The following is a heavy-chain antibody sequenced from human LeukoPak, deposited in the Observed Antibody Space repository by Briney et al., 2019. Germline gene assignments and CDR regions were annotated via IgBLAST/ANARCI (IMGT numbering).Heavy chain of an antibody. D-gene: IGHD3-22*01. Sequence: GESLKISCKGSGYSFTNYWIGWVRQMPGKGLEWMGIIYPGDSDTRYSPSFQGQVTISADKSTSTAYLQWSGLKASDTAMYYCARYSEYYYESSGSVYYGLDVWGQGTTVTVSS. J-gene: IGHJ6*02. CDR1: GYSFTNYW. CDR2: IYPGDSDT. V-gene: IGHV5-51*01. CDR3: ARYSEYYYESSGSVYYGLDV.